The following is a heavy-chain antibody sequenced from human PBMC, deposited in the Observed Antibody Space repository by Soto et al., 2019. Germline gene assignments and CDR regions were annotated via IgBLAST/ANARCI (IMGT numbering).Heavy chain of an antibody. CDR3: ARSLLFGEVVASDWFFDL. D-gene: IGHD3-10*02. J-gene: IGHJ2*01. CDR2: IYPDDSHT. Sequence: GESLKISCKGSGYNFTTAWIAWVRQMPGKGLEWMGIIYPDDSHTTYSPSFQGRVTISADKSTTSAYLQWGSLRATDSAIYYCARSLLFGEVVASDWFFDLWGRGTRVTVSS. V-gene: IGHV5-51*01. CDR1: GYNFTTAW.